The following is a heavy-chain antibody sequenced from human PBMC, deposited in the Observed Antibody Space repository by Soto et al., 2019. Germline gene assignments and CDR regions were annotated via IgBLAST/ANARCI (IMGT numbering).Heavy chain of an antibody. Sequence: QVPLPASGPGLVQPSQTLSLTCTVSGGSISSGGYYWYWIRQHPGKGMEWIGYIHYSGTPYYNPSLKSRVTISVDTSKNQFSLKLSSVTAADTAVYYCAASCVACGGFNYYCMDVWGQGTTVTVAS. CDR1: GGSISSGGYY. D-gene: IGHD2-21*01. V-gene: IGHV4-31*03. CDR2: IHYSGTP. CDR3: AASCVACGGFNYYCMDV. J-gene: IGHJ6*02.